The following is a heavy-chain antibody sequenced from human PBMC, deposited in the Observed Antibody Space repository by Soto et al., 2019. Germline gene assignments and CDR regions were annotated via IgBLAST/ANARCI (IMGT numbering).Heavy chain of an antibody. CDR1: GYSISSGYY. D-gene: IGHD6-6*01. J-gene: IGHJ6*02. V-gene: IGHV4-34*01. Sequence: KPSETLSLTCAVSGYSISSGYYWSWIRQPPGKGLEWIGEINHSGSTNYNPSLKSRVTISVDTSKNQFSLKLSSVTAADTAVYYCARALRVQLVYYYYYYGMDVWGQGTTVTVSS. CDR3: ARALRVQLVYYYYYYGMDV. CDR2: INHSGST.